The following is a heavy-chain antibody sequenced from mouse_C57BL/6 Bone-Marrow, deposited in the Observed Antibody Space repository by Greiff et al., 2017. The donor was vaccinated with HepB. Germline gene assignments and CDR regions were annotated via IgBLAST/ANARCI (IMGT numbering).Heavy chain of an antibody. CDR3: TRGLSAWFAY. CDR1: GFTFSSYA. Sequence: EVMLVESGEGLVKPGGSLKLSCAASGFTFSSYAMSWVRQTPEKRLEWVAYISSGGDYIYYADTVKGRFTISRDNARNTLYLQMSSLKSEDTAMYYCTRGLSAWFAYWGQGTLVTVSA. V-gene: IGHV5-9-1*02. J-gene: IGHJ3*01. CDR2: ISSGGDYI. D-gene: IGHD1-1*02.